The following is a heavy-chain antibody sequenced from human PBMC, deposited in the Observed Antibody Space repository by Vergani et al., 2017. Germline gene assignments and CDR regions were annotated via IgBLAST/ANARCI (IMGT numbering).Heavy chain of an antibody. CDR2: IWYDGSNK. D-gene: IGHD6-13*01. J-gene: IGHJ4*02. CDR3: AKGRTPGSIAAAVDY. CDR1: GFTFSSYG. Sequence: QVQLVESGGGVVQPGRSLRLSCAASGFTFSSYGMHWVRQAPGKGLEWVAVIWYDGSNKYYADSVKGRFTISRDNSKNTLYLQMNSLRAEDTAVYYCAKGRTPGSIAAAVDYWGQGTLVTVSS. V-gene: IGHV3-33*06.